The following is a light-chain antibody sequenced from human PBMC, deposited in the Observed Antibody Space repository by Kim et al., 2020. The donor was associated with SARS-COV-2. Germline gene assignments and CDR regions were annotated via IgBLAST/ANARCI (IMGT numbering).Light chain of an antibody. J-gene: IGKJ5*01. V-gene: IGKV3-11*01. CDR3: QRRTDWLTT. CDR2: DVS. CDR1: QSVGNY. Sequence: EVVLTQSPATLSLSPGERATLSCRASQSVGNYLAWYQQKPGQAPRLLMYDVSNRAADIPARFSGSGSGTDFTLTISSLEPEDFAIYYCQRRTDWLTTFGQGTRLEIK.